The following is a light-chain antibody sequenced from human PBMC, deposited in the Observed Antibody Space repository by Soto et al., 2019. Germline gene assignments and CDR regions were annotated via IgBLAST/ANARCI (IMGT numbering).Light chain of an antibody. CDR3: SSYRSSSTLGV. Sequence: QSALTQPASVSGSPGQSFTISCTGTSSDVGGFNFVSWYQQHPGKAPQLIMYDVSNRPSGVSNRLSGSKSGNTASLTISGLQAEDEADYYCSSYRSSSTLGVFGTGTKVTVL. J-gene: IGLJ1*01. CDR1: SSDVGGFNF. V-gene: IGLV2-14*01. CDR2: DVS.